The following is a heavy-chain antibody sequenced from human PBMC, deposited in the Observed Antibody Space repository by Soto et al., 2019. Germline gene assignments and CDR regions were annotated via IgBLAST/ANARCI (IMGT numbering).Heavy chain of an antibody. D-gene: IGHD2-8*02. J-gene: IGHJ3*02. CDR2: IIPVIGLT. CDR3: AKNLAGTDQNAYDI. CDR1: GGTFTTYT. Sequence: QVQLVQSGAEVKKPGSSVRVSCTVSGGTFTTYTIDWVRQAPGQGLEWMGRIIPVIGLTNYGLPDRVTITADKSTSTAYLELSGLKSEDTAMYYCAKNLAGTDQNAYDIWGQGTMVTVSS. V-gene: IGHV1-69*02.